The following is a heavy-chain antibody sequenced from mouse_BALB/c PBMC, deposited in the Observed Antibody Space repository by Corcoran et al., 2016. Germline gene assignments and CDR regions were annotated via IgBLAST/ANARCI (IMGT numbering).Heavy chain of an antibody. D-gene: IGHD1-2*01. CDR1: GYTFSSYW. Sequence: QVQLQQSGAELMKPGASVKISCKATGYTFSSYWIEWVKQRPGHGLEWIGEILPGSGSTNYNEKFKGKATFTADTSSNTAYMQLSSLTSEDSAVYYCASGDYGYYYAMDYWGQGTSVTVSS. CDR3: ASGDYGYYYAMDY. CDR2: ILPGSGST. V-gene: IGHV1-9*01. J-gene: IGHJ4*01.